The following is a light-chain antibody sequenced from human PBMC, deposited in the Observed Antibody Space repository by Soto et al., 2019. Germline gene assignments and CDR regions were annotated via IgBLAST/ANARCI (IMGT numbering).Light chain of an antibody. CDR1: QSISND. Sequence: DIQMTQSPSSLSASVGDRVTITCRASQSISNDLYWYQQKPGKAPKLLIYAASNLQGGVPSRFSGSGSGTAFTLTISSLQPEDFATYYCQQSYSTPPYTFGQGTRLEIK. CDR2: AAS. J-gene: IGKJ2*01. CDR3: QQSYSTPPYT. V-gene: IGKV1-39*01.